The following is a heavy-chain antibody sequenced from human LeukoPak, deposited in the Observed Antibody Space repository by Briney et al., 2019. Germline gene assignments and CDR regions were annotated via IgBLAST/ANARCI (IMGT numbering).Heavy chain of an antibody. CDR3: ARVGRSGTYYNYEYFQH. J-gene: IGHJ1*01. CDR2: ISGSGGST. V-gene: IGHV3-23*01. CDR1: GFTFSSYA. Sequence: PGGSLRLSCAASGFTFSSYAMSWVRQAPGKGLEWVSAISGSGGSTYYADSLKGRFTISRDNSKNTVYLQMNSLRAEDTAVYYCARVGRSGTYYNYEYFQHWGQGSLVTVSS. D-gene: IGHD3-10*01.